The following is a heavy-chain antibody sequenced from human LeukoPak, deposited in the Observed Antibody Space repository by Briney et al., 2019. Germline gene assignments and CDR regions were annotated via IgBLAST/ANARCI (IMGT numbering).Heavy chain of an antibody. D-gene: IGHD3-10*01. CDR3: ARDGDGSGSWGGFDY. Sequence: SEILSLTCTVSGGSISSYYWSWIRQPPGKGLEWIGYIYYSGSTNYNPSLKSRVTISVDTSKNQFSLKLSSVTAADTAVYYCARDGDGSGSWGGFDYWGQGTLVTVSS. V-gene: IGHV4-59*01. CDR2: IYYSGST. CDR1: GGSISSYY. J-gene: IGHJ4*02.